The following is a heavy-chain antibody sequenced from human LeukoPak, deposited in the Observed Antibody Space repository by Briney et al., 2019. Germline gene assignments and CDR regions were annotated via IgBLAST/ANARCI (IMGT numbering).Heavy chain of an antibody. CDR1: GFTFNGYT. CDR2: IWYDGSNK. CDR3: ARDAFGARGIGGGLDI. J-gene: IGHJ3*02. Sequence: PGRSLRLSCVASGFTFNGYTMHWVRQAPGKGLEWAAIIWYDGSNKYYADSVKGRFTISRDNSKNTLFLQMNSLRAEDTAVYYCARDAFGARGIGGGLDIWGQGTMVIVSS. D-gene: IGHD3-10*01. V-gene: IGHV3-33*01.